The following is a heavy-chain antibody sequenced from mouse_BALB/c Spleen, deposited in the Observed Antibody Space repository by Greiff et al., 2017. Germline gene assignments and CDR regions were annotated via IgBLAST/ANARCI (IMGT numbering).Heavy chain of an antibody. Sequence: EVQLVESGGGLVKPGGSLKLSCAASGFTFSSYTMSWVRQTPEKRLEWVATISSGGSYTYYPDSVKGRFTISRDNAKNTLYLQMSSLKSEDTAMYYCTRAYDGYSYAMDYWGQGTSVTVSS. CDR1: GFTFSSYT. D-gene: IGHD2-3*01. V-gene: IGHV5-6-4*01. CDR3: TRAYDGYSYAMDY. J-gene: IGHJ4*01. CDR2: ISSGGSYT.